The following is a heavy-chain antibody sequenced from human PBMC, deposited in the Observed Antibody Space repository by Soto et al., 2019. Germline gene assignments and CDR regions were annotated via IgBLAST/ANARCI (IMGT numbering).Heavy chain of an antibody. CDR3: TTTWEQLLYFDN. J-gene: IGHJ4*02. CDR1: GFIFSNAW. V-gene: IGHV3-15*01. CDR2: IKSKRDGGTT. D-gene: IGHD1-26*01. Sequence: EVRLVESGGGLVKPGGSLRLSCAASGFIFSNAWMTWVRQAPGKGLEWVGRIKSKRDGGTTDYAAPVKGRFTISRDDSKNTLYLQMNCLKIEDTAVYYCTTTWEQLLYFDNWGQGTLVTVSS.